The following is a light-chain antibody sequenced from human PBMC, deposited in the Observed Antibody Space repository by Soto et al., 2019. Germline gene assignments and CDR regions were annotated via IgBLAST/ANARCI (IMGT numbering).Light chain of an antibody. CDR1: QNINNY. CDR3: QQGFSTPYA. V-gene: IGKV1-39*01. J-gene: IGKJ2*01. Sequence: DIQMTQSPSSLSASVRDRVTITCRASQNINNYVNWYQQKPGEAPKLLIYAASCLQSGVPTRFSGSGSGTDFTLTISSLQPEDFGAYYCQQGFSTPYAFGQGTKLEI. CDR2: AAS.